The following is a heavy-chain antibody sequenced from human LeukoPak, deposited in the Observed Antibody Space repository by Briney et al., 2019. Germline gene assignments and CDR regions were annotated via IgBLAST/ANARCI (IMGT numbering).Heavy chain of an antibody. D-gene: IGHD4-17*01. CDR2: INGGTT. CDR1: GLPFSSDA. CDR3: AKDYGDYSYYFDY. Sequence: PGGSLRLSCAASGLPFSSDAMSWVRQAPGKGLEWVSAINGGTTLYADSVKGRFTISRDNSKNTLFLQMNSLRAEDTAVYYCAKDYGDYSYYFDYWGQGTLVTVSS. V-gene: IGHV3-23*01. J-gene: IGHJ4*02.